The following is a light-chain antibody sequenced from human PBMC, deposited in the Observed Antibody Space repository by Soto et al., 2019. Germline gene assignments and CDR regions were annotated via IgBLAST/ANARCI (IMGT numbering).Light chain of an antibody. V-gene: IGLV2-23*02. J-gene: IGLJ1*01. CDR1: SSDFENYNL. CDR3: CSFTSSNTHV. Sequence: QSALTQPASVSGSPGQSITISCTGTSSDFENYNLVSWYQQHPGKVPKLILFEVNKRPSGVSGRFSGSKSGNTASLTISGLQAEAEADYYFCSFTSSNTHVFGTGTQLTVL. CDR2: EVN.